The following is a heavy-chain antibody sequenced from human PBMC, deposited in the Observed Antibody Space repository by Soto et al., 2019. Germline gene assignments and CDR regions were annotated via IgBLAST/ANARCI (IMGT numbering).Heavy chain of an antibody. CDR3: ARLIGGYYYMDV. CDR1: GGSISSYY. D-gene: IGHD3-22*01. V-gene: IGHV4-59*08. CDR2: IYYSGST. J-gene: IGHJ6*03. Sequence: SETLSLTCTVSGGSISSYYWSWIRQPPGKGLEWIGYIYYSGSTNYNPSLKSRVTISVDTSKNQFSLKLSSVTAADTAVYYCARLIGGYYYMDVWGKGTTVTVSS.